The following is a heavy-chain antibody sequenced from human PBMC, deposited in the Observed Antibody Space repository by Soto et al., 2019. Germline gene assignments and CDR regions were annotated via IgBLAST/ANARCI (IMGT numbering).Heavy chain of an antibody. J-gene: IGHJ5*02. D-gene: IGHD4-17*01. CDR2: IYPGDSDN. V-gene: IGHV5-51*01. CDR3: ARHQGDYGWFDP. Sequence: PGEPLKIPCKGSGYSFTSYWIGRVRQMPGKGLEWMGIIYPGDSDNRYSPSFQGQVTISADKSISTAYLQCSSLKASDTAMYYSARHQGDYGWFDPWGQGTLVTVSS. CDR1: GYSFTSYW.